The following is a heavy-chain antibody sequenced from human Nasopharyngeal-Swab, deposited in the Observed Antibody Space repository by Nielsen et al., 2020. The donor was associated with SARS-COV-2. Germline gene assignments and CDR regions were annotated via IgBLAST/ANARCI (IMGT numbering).Heavy chain of an antibody. J-gene: IGHJ2*01. CDR1: GGSIRSYY. D-gene: IGHD4-23*01. V-gene: IGHV4-59*01. CDR3: AREAGGHWWYFDL. Sequence: SETLSLTCTVSGGSIRSYYWSWIRQPPGKGLEWIGYIYYSGITNYNPSLNSRVTISVDTSKTQFSLKLSSVTAADTAVYYCAREAGGHWWYFDLWGRGTLVTVSS. CDR2: IYYSGIT.